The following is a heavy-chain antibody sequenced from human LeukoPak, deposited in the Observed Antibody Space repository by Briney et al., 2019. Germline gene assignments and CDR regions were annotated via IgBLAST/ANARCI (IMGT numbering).Heavy chain of an antibody. V-gene: IGHV4-30-2*01. CDR3: TRGERNYYYYYMDV. Sequence: SQTLSLTCTVSGGSITNGHFYWGWVRQPPGRGLEWIGHVYHSGSTNYNPSLKSRLTMSVDRSSNHFSLKLRSVTAADTAVYYCTRGERNYYYYYMDVWGRGTTVTVSS. CDR2: VYHSGST. J-gene: IGHJ6*03. CDR1: GGSITNGHFY. D-gene: IGHD5-24*01.